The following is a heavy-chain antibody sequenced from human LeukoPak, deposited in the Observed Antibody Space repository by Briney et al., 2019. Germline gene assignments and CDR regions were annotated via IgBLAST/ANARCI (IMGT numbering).Heavy chain of an antibody. Sequence: SQTLSLTCAVSGGSISSGGYSWSWIRQPPGKGLEWIGYIYHSGSTYYNPSLKSRVTISVDRSKNQFSLKLSSVTAADTAVYYCAREVSTGTTSYFDYWGQGTLVTVSS. J-gene: IGHJ4*02. CDR1: GGSISSGGYS. V-gene: IGHV4-30-2*01. CDR3: AREVSTGTTSYFDY. D-gene: IGHD1-1*01. CDR2: IYHSGST.